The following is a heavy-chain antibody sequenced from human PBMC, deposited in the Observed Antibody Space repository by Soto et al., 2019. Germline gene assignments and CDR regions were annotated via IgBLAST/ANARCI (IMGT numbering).Heavy chain of an antibody. CDR2: ISTHNGNT. CDR3: AREGILGLFDAYDL. D-gene: IGHD3-3*01. Sequence: ASVKVSCKASVFTSSGISWVRQAPGQRLEWMGWISTHNGNTIYAQKFQGRVIMTMDTSTTTVYMELRSLRPDGTAVYLCAREGILGLFDAYDLWGQGTMVTVS. CDR1: VFTSSG. J-gene: IGHJ3*01. V-gene: IGHV1-18*04.